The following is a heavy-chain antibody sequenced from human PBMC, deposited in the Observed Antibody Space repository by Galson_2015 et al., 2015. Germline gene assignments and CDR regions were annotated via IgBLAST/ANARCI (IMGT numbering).Heavy chain of an antibody. D-gene: IGHD2/OR15-2a*01. Sequence: SLRLSCAASGFTFSTYDMNWDRQAPGKGLEWVSYISSSGNTIYYADSVRGRFTISRDNAKNSLYLQLNSLRAEDTAFYFCARTHLLSGPSDYWGQGTLVTVSS. V-gene: IGHV3-48*03. J-gene: IGHJ4*02. CDR2: ISSSGNTI. CDR3: ARTHLLSGPSDY. CDR1: GFTFSTYD.